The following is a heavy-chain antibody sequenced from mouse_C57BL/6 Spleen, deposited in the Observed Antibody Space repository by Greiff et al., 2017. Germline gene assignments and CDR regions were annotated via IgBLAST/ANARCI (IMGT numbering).Heavy chain of an antibody. CDR1: GYTFTSYG. CDR3: ARGPSYYSNRTGFAY. Sequence: QVQLKESGAELARPGASVKLSCKASGYTFTSYGISWVKQRTGQGLEWIGEIYPRSGNTYYNEKFKGKATLTADKSSSTAYMELRSLTSEDSAVYFCARGPSYYSNRTGFAYWGQGTLVTVSA. D-gene: IGHD2-5*01. CDR2: IYPRSGNT. V-gene: IGHV1-81*01. J-gene: IGHJ3*01.